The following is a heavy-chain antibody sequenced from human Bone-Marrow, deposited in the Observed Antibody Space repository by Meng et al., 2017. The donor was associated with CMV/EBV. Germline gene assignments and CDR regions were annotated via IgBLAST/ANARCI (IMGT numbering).Heavy chain of an antibody. D-gene: IGHD6-6*01. CDR2: IYYSGST. V-gene: IGHV4-39*01. J-gene: IGHJ4*02. CDR3: ARLPYSSSSYIDY. CDR1: GGSISSSSYY. Sequence: GSLRLSCTVSGGSISSSSYYWGWIRQPPGKGLEWIGSIYYSGSTYYNPSLKSRVTISVDTSKNQFSLKLSSVTAADTAVYYCARLPYSSSSYIDYWGQGTLVTVSS.